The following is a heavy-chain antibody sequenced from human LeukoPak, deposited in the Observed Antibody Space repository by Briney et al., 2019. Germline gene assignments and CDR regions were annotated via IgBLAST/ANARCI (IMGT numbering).Heavy chain of an antibody. CDR2: VYYSGST. J-gene: IGHJ4*02. Sequence: SETLSLTCTVSGVSISPYYWSWIRRSPGKGLEWMGYVYYSGSTNYNPSFKSRVTMSVDTSKNQFSLKLSFVTAADTAIYYCARYLRDSGTYTFDHWGQGILVTVSS. D-gene: IGHD1-1*01. CDR3: ARYLRDSGTYTFDH. CDR1: GVSISPYY. V-gene: IGHV4-59*01.